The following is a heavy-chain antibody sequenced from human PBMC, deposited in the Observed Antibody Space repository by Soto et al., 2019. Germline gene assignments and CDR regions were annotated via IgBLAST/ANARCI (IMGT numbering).Heavy chain of an antibody. V-gene: IGHV3-23*01. CDR1: GFTFSSYA. CDR2: ISGSGGST. CDR3: AKDSEVVVGATCFDC. D-gene: IGHD2-15*01. J-gene: IGHJ4*02. Sequence: EVQLLESGGGMVQPGGSLRLSCAAPGFTFSSYAMSWVRQAPGKGLEWVSAISGSGGSTYYADSEKGRFTISRDNSKNTLYLQMNSLRAEDTAVYYCAKDSEVVVGATCFDCWGQGALVTVSS.